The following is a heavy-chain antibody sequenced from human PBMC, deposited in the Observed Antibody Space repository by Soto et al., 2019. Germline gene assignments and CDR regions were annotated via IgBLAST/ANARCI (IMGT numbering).Heavy chain of an antibody. D-gene: IGHD2-15*01. CDR3: ARPRKPGRRRSMDV. V-gene: IGHV5-51*01. CDR2: IFPGDSDT. Sequence: PGESLKISCKGSGDSFTSYWIGWVRQLPGKGLGWMGIIFPGDSDTRYSPSFQGQFTISADKSISTAYLQWSRLKAADTAMYYCARPRKPGRRRSMDVRGKGTTVTVSS. J-gene: IGHJ6*04. CDR1: GDSFTSYW.